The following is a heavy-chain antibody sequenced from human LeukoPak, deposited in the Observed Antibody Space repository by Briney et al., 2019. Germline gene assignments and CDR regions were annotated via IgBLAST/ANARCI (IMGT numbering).Heavy chain of an antibody. CDR2: ISGSGGST. V-gene: IGHV3-23*01. D-gene: IGHD3-10*01. CDR3: AKDPAGSGTHDRYFDY. Sequence: GGSLRLSCAASGFTFSSYAMSWVRQAPGKGLEWFSAISGSGGSTYYADSVKGRFTISRDNSKNTLYLQMNSLRAEATAVYYCAKDPAGSGTHDRYFDYWGQGTLVTVSS. CDR1: GFTFSSYA. J-gene: IGHJ4*02.